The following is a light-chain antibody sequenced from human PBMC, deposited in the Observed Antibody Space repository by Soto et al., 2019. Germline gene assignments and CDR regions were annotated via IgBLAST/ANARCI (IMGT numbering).Light chain of an antibody. Sequence: IQTKQSASALSATVGDRVTTNCRASQTISSGLAWYQQKPGKAPKLLIYKSSTLKSGVPSRFSGSGSGTEFTLTIISLQPDDFATYYCQHYNSYSEAFGQGTKVDIK. CDR3: QHYNSYSEA. CDR2: KSS. CDR1: QTISSG. J-gene: IGKJ1*01. V-gene: IGKV1-5*03.